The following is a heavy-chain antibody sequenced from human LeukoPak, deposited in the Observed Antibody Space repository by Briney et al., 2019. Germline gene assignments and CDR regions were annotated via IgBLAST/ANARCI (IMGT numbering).Heavy chain of an antibody. CDR3: AKSISGWWTPGVDH. CDR1: GFTFSSYG. CDR2: ISWDGKDK. V-gene: IGHV3-30*18. J-gene: IGHJ5*02. Sequence: PGGSLRLSCAASGFTFSSYGIKWVRQAPGKGLEWVAVISWDGKDKYYADSVKGRSTISRDNSKNAVSLEMNSLRTDGTAVYYCAKSISGWWTPGVDHWGQGTLVTVTP. D-gene: IGHD6-13*01.